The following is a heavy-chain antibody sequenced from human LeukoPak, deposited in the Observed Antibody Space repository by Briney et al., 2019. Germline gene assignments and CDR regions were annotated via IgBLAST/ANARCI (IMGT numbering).Heavy chain of an antibody. V-gene: IGHV3-30*04. D-gene: IGHD5-18*01. J-gene: IGHJ3*02. CDR1: GFTLSTYA. CDR3: ARARSSYGYGDAFDI. CDR2: ISYDGSSK. Sequence: PGRSLRLSCAASGFTLSTYAMHWVRQAPGKGLEWVAVISYDGSSKYYADSVKGRFTISRDNSKNTLYLQMNSLRAEDTAVYYCARARSSYGYGDAFDIWGQGTMVTVSS.